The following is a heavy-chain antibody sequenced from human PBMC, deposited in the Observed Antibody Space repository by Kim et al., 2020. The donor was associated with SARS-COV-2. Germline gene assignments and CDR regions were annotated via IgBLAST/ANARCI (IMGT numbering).Heavy chain of an antibody. CDR3: AREWLPN. J-gene: IGHJ4*02. D-gene: IGHD6-19*01. V-gene: IGHV3-48*02. Sequence: SGSTIYHAASVKGRFTISRDNAKNSLYLQMNSLRDEDTAVYYCAREWLPNWGQGTLVTVSS. CDR2: SGSTI.